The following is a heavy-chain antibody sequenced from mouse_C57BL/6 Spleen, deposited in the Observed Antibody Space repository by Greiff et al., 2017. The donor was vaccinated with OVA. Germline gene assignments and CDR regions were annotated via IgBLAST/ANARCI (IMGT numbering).Heavy chain of an antibody. V-gene: IGHV5-4*01. Sequence: DVQLVESGGGLVKPGGSLKLSCAASGFTFSSYAMSWVRQTPEQRLEWVATISDGGSYTYYPDNVKGRFTISRDNAKNNLYLQMSHLKSEDTAMYYCARDRNYRNYWNAIDYWGQGTSVTVSS. CDR3: ARDRNYRNYWNAIDY. CDR2: ISDGGSYT. D-gene: IGHD2-1*01. CDR1: GFTFSSYA. J-gene: IGHJ4*01.